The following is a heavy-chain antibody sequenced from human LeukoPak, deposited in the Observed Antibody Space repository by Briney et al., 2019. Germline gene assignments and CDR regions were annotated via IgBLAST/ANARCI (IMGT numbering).Heavy chain of an antibody. CDR2: LNPSGGST. D-gene: IGHD3-22*01. CDR3: ARVKGYYYDSSGYYDDY. Sequence: ASVKVSCKASGYTFTSYYMHWVRRAPGQGLEWMGILNPSGGSTTYAQKFQGRVTMTRDTSTSTVYMELSSLRSEDTAVYYCARVKGYYYDSSGYYDDYWGQGTLVTVSS. V-gene: IGHV1-46*01. J-gene: IGHJ4*02. CDR1: GYTFTSYY.